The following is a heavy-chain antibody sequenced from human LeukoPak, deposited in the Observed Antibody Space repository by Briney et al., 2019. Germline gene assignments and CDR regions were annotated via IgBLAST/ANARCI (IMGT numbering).Heavy chain of an antibody. V-gene: IGHV4-59*08. Sequence: SETLSLTCAVSGGSISSYYWSWIRQPPGKGLEWIGYIYYSGSTNYNPSLKSRATISVDTSKNQFSLKLSSVTAADTAVYYCASHQLLNPSYFDYWGQGTLVTVSS. J-gene: IGHJ4*02. D-gene: IGHD1-1*01. CDR1: GGSISSYY. CDR2: IYYSGST. CDR3: ASHQLLNPSYFDY.